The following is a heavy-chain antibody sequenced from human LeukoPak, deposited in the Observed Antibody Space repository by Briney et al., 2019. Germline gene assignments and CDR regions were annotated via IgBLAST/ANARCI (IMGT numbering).Heavy chain of an antibody. CDR1: GYTFTSYY. V-gene: IGHV1-46*01. Sequence: ASVEVSCKASGYTFTSYYMHWVRQAPGQGLEWMGIINPSGGGTSYAQKFQGRVTMTRDTSTSTVYMELSSLRSEDTAVYYCARETNGDYVALDYWGQGTLVTVSS. J-gene: IGHJ4*02. CDR3: ARETNGDYVALDY. CDR2: INPSGGGT. D-gene: IGHD4-17*01.